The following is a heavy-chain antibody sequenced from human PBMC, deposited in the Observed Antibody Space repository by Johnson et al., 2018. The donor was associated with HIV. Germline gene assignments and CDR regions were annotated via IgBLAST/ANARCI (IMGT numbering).Heavy chain of an antibody. D-gene: IGHD7-27*01. V-gene: IGHV3-30*04. CDR2: ISYDGSNK. J-gene: IGHJ3*02. CDR3: ARDKANWGPSRDVGAFDI. Sequence: QVQLVESGGGVVQPGRSLRLSCAASGFTFSSYAMHWVRQAPGKGLDWLAVISYDGSNKYYADSVKGRFTISRDNSKNTLYLQMNSLRAEDTAVYYCARDKANWGPSRDVGAFDIWGQGTMVTVSS. CDR1: GFTFSSYA.